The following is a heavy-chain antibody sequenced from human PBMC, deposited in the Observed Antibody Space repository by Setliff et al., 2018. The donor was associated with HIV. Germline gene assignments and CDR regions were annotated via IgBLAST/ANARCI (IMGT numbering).Heavy chain of an antibody. CDR3: ARAPFLQFFRGSPYYFDY. D-gene: IGHD3-10*01. V-gene: IGHV7-4-1*02. Sequence: ASVKVSCKASGYTFTNYAINWVRQAPGQGLEWMGWINTDTGNPTYAQGFTGRFVFSLDTSVSTAYLEISSLRAEDTAVYYCARAPFLQFFRGSPYYFDYWGQGSLVTVSS. CDR1: GYTFTNYA. CDR2: INTDTGNP. J-gene: IGHJ4*02.